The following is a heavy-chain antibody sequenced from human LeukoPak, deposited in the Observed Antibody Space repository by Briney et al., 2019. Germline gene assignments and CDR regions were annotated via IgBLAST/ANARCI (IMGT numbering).Heavy chain of an antibody. CDR2: IRYDGSIK. CDR3: AKDVNVGGDYFDY. CDR1: GFTFSTYG. J-gene: IGHJ4*02. Sequence: GGSLRLSCAASGFTFSTYGMHWVRQAPGKGLEWVAFIRYDGSIKYYVDSVKGRFTISRDNSKNTLYLQMNSLRAEDTAVYYCAKDVNVGGDYFDYWGQGTLVTVSS. V-gene: IGHV3-30*02. D-gene: IGHD3-10*01.